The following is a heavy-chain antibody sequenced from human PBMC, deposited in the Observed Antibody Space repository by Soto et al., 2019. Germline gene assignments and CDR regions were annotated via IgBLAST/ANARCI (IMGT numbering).Heavy chain of an antibody. Sequence: GGSLRLSCAASGFTFSSYIMNWVRQAPGKGLEWVSYISSSSSTIYYADSVKGRFTVSRDNAKNSLYLQMNSLRDEDTAVYYCVGGSYFFDYWGQGTLVTVSS. D-gene: IGHD1-26*01. CDR1: GFTFSSYI. J-gene: IGHJ4*02. CDR2: ISSSSSTI. V-gene: IGHV3-48*02. CDR3: VGGSYFFDY.